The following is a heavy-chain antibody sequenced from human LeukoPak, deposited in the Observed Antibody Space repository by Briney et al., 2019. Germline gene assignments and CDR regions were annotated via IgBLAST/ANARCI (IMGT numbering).Heavy chain of an antibody. D-gene: IGHD3-22*01. CDR1: GYTFTGYY. J-gene: IGHJ6*02. V-gene: IGHV1-2*06. CDR2: INPNSGGT. Sequence: ASVKVSCKASGYTFTGYYMHWVRQAPGQGLEWMGRINPNSGGTNYAQKFQGRVTMTRDTSISTAYMELSRLRSDDTAVYYCARESLLRYCNDIRCHYDHYGMDVWGQGTRVTVSS. CDR3: ARESLLRYCNDIRCHYDHYGMDV.